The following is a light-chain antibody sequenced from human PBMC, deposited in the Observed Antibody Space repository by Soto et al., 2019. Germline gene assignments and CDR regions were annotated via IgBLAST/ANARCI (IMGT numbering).Light chain of an antibody. CDR2: EGT. CDR1: TSDVGGYNL. J-gene: IGLJ1*01. CDR3: SSYTSSFTLDYV. Sequence: QSALTQPASVSGSPGQSITISCSGTTSDVGGYNLVSWYQQHTAKAPKLLIYEGTQRPSGVSSRFSGSKSGNTASLTTSGLQAEDEADYYCSSYTSSFTLDYVFGTGTKLTVL. V-gene: IGLV2-14*02.